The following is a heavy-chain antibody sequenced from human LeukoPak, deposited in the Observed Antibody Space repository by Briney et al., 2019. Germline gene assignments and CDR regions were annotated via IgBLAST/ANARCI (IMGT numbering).Heavy chain of an antibody. D-gene: IGHD3-10*01. CDR1: GYSINNGYY. CDR2: IYHSGST. Sequence: PSETLSLTCTVSGYSINNGYYWAWIRQPPGKGLQWIGSIYHSGSTYYNPSLKSRVTISIDTSKNQFSLKLSSVTAADTAVYYCAREMQDKSLQWIGELKKYYYYYMDVWGKGTTVIVSS. J-gene: IGHJ6*03. CDR3: AREMQDKSLQWIGELKKYYYYYMDV. V-gene: IGHV4-38-2*02.